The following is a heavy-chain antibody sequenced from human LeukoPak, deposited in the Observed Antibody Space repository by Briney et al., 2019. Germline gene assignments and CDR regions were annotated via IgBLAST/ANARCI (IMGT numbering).Heavy chain of an antibody. CDR3: ARLTSRPPGRYYYYAMDV. V-gene: IGHV5-51*01. CDR1: GYWFTSYW. J-gene: IGHJ6*02. D-gene: IGHD6-25*01. CDR2: IYPGDSDI. Sequence: HGESLKISCKGSGYWFTSYWIGWVRQLPGKGLEWMGIIYPGDSDIRYSPSFQGQVTISADKSISTAHLQWSSLRASDIAMYYCARLTSRPPGRYYYYAMDVWGQGTTVTVSS.